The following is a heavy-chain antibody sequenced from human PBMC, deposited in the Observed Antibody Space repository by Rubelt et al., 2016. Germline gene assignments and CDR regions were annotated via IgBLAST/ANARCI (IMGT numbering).Heavy chain of an antibody. J-gene: IGHJ6*02. Sequence: AASGFTFSSYSMNWVRQAPGKGLEWVSSISSSSSYIYYADSVKGRFTISRDNAKNSLYLQMNSLRAEDTAVYYCAKVRGYILTGYSPGYGMDVWGQGTTVTVSS. V-gene: IGHV3-21*01. CDR3: AKVRGYILTGYSPGYGMDV. D-gene: IGHD3-9*01. CDR1: GFTFSSYS. CDR2: ISSSSSYI.